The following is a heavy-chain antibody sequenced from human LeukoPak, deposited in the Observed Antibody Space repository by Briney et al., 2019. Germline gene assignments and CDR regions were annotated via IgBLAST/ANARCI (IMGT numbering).Heavy chain of an antibody. CDR3: ARDGIAAVSYYYGSGLHFDY. CDR2: INPSGGST. V-gene: IGHV1-46*01. D-gene: IGHD3-10*01. CDR1: GYTFTGYY. Sequence: ASVKVSCKASGYTFTGYYMHWVRQAPGQGLEWMGIINPSGGSTSYAQKFQGRVTMTRDMSTSTVYMELSSLRSEDTAVYYCARDGIAAVSYYYGSGLHFDYWGQGTLVTVSS. J-gene: IGHJ4*02.